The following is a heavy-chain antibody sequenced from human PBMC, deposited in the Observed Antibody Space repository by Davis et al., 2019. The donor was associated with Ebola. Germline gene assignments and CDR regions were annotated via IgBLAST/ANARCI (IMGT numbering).Heavy chain of an antibody. CDR2: ISWNSGSI. CDR3: AKELDY. V-gene: IGHV3-9*01. Sequence: PGGSLRLSCAASGFTFDDYAMHWVRQAPGKGLEWVSGISWNSGSIGYADSVKGRFTISRDNAKNSLYLQMNSLGAEDTALYYCAKELDYWGQGTLVTVSS. CDR1: GFTFDDYA. J-gene: IGHJ4*02.